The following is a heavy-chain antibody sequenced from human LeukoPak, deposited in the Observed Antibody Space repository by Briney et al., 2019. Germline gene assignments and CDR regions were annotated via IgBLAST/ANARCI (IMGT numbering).Heavy chain of an antibody. Sequence: GGSLRLSCAASGFTVSGNYMSWVRQAPGKGLEWVSVIYSGGSTYYADSVKGRFTISRDNSKNTLYLQMNSLRAEDTDVYYCAREWDSSGMDVWGQGTTVTVSS. CDR2: IYSGGST. V-gene: IGHV3-66*01. D-gene: IGHD6-13*01. J-gene: IGHJ6*02. CDR3: AREWDSSGMDV. CDR1: GFTVSGNY.